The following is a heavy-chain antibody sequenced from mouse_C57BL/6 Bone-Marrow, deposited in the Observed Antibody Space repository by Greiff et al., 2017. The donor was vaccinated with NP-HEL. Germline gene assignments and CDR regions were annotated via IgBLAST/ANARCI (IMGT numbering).Heavy chain of an antibody. CDR3: ARRGVVASAWYAY. CDR2: IHPNSGST. J-gene: IGHJ3*01. D-gene: IGHD1-1*01. Sequence: QVQLQQPGAELVKPGASVKLSCKASGYTFTSYWMHWVKQRPGQGLEWIGMIHPNSGSTNYNEKFKSKATLTVDKSYSTAYMQLSSLTSEDSAVYYCARRGVVASAWYAYWGQGTLVTVSA. V-gene: IGHV1-64*01. CDR1: GYTFTSYW.